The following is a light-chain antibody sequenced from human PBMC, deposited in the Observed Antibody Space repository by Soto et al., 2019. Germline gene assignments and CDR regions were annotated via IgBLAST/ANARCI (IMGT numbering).Light chain of an antibody. CDR2: GAS. J-gene: IGKJ5*01. V-gene: IGKV3-20*01. Sequence: EIVLTQSPGTLSLSPGERATLSCRASQSVSSSYLAWYQQKPGQAPRLLLYGASSRATGIPDRFSGSGSGTDLTLTISRLEPEDFAVYYCQQYGSSPRITFGQGTRLEIK. CDR1: QSVSSSY. CDR3: QQYGSSPRIT.